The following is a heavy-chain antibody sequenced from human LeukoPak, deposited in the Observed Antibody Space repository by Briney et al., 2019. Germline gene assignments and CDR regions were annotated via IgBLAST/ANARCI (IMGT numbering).Heavy chain of an antibody. V-gene: IGHV1-8*01. CDR3: ARGFTYYYGSGSEVDAFDI. CDR1: GYTFTSYD. D-gene: IGHD3-10*01. Sequence: ASVKVSCKASGYTFTSYDIHWVRQATGQGLEWMGWMNPNSGNTGYAQKFQGRVTMTRNTSISTAYMELSSLRSDDTAVYYCARGFTYYYGSGSEVDAFDIWGQGTMVTVSS. CDR2: MNPNSGNT. J-gene: IGHJ3*02.